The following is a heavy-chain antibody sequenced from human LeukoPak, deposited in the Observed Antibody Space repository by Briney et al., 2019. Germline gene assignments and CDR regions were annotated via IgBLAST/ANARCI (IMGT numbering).Heavy chain of an antibody. V-gene: IGHV5-51*01. CDR3: ARQTAMGRSGDY. J-gene: IGHJ4*02. Sequence: TGESLKISCKASGYSFTSYWIGWVRQMPGKGLEWMGIIDPSDPETRYTPSFQGQVTISVDKSLTTADLQWNSLKASDTAMYYCARQTAMGRSGDYWGQGTLVTVSS. CDR2: IDPSDPET. D-gene: IGHD5-18*01. CDR1: GYSFTSYW.